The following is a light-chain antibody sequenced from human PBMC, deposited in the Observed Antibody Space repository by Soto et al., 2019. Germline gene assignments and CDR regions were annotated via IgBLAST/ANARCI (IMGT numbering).Light chain of an antibody. CDR3: HQYGSSPAYS. CDR2: GAS. V-gene: IGKV3-20*01. J-gene: IGKJ2*03. Sequence: EIVLTQSPGTLSLSPGERATLSCRASQSVSSSYLAWYQQKPGQAPRLLIYGASSRATGIPDRFSGSGSGTDFTLTISRLEPEDFAVYYCHQYGSSPAYSFGQGTELEIK. CDR1: QSVSSSY.